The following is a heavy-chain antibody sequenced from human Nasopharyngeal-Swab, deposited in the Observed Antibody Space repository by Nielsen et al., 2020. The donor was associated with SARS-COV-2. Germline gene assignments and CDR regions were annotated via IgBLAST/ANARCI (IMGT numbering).Heavy chain of an antibody. CDR3: AKDRDSGDDSGEYYHYYGMDV. CDR2: ISGSDHTT. V-gene: IGHV3-23*01. Sequence: GESLKISCAASGFIFSSYAMHWVRQAPGKGLEWVSVISGSDHTTYYADSVKGRFTISRDNSKNTLDLQMNSLRAEDTAMYYCAKDRDSGDDSGEYYHYYGMDVWGQGTSVTVS. J-gene: IGHJ6*02. CDR1: GFIFSSYA. D-gene: IGHD5-12*01.